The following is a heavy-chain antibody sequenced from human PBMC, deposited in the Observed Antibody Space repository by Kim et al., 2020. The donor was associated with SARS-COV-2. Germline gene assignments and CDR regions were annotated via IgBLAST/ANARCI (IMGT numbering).Heavy chain of an antibody. CDR1: GFTFSSYG. J-gene: IGHJ4*02. D-gene: IGHD3-10*01. V-gene: IGHV3-30*18. CDR2: ISYDGSNK. Sequence: GGSLRLSCAASGFTFSSYGMHWVRQAPGKGLEWVAVISYDGSNKYYADSVKGRFTISRDNSKNTLYLQMNSLRAEDTAVYYCAKDRSTMVRGPIYFDYWGQGTLVTVSS. CDR3: AKDRSTMVRGPIYFDY.